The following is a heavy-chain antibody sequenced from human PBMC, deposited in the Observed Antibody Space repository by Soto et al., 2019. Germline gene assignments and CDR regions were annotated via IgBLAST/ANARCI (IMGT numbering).Heavy chain of an antibody. CDR2: ISTSSGTI. CDR3: ARGIGTDFQH. CDR1: GFTFSSYS. J-gene: IGHJ1*01. D-gene: IGHD3-10*01. Sequence: PGGSLRLSCAASGFTFSSYSMNWVRQAPGKGLVWVSYISTSSGTIQYADSVKGRFTTSRDNAKNSLYLQMNSLRDEDTAGYYCARGIGTDFQHWGQGTLVTVSS. V-gene: IGHV3-48*02.